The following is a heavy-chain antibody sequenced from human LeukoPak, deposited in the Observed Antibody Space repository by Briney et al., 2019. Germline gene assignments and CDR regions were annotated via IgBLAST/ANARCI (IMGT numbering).Heavy chain of an antibody. CDR1: GFTFSSYS. Sequence: GGSLRLSCAASGFTFSSYSMNWVRQAPGKGLEWVSSISSSSSYIYYADSVKGRFTISRDNAKNSLYLQMNSLRAEDTAVYYCARDIGVAAAAPFDYWGQGTLVTVSS. D-gene: IGHD6-13*01. CDR2: ISSSSSYI. J-gene: IGHJ4*02. V-gene: IGHV3-21*01. CDR3: ARDIGVAAAAPFDY.